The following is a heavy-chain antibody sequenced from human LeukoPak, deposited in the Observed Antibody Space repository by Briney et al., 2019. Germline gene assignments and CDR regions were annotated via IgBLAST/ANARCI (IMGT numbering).Heavy chain of an antibody. CDR1: GFTFSSYS. D-gene: IGHD5-18*01. J-gene: IGHJ6*02. CDR3: AREGGGYSWVPPNHRENYYGMDV. CDR2: ISSSSSSYI. Sequence: TGGSLRLSCAASGFTFSSYSMNWVRQAPGKGLEWVSSISSSSSSYIYYADSVKGRFTISRDNAKNSLYLQMNSLRAEDTAVYYCAREGGGYSWVPPNHRENYYGMDVWGQGTTVTVSS. V-gene: IGHV3-21*01.